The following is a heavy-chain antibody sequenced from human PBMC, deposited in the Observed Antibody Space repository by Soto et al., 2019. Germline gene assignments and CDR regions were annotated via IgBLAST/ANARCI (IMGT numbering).Heavy chain of an antibody. CDR1: GYSFTDYG. CDR2: VNTYKGNT. CDR3: ARERGNYMYFDY. J-gene: IGHJ4*02. V-gene: IGHV1-18*01. D-gene: IGHD1-7*01. Sequence: QVQLVQSGAEVKKPGASVKVSCKASGYSFTDYGFTWVRQAPGQGPEWMGWVNTYKGNTNYAQKFQGRVTMTTDTSTSTAYMELRGLRSDDTALYYCARERGNYMYFDYWGQGTLVTVSS.